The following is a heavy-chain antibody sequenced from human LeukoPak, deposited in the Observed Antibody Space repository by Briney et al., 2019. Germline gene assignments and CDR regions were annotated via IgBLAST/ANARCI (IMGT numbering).Heavy chain of an antibody. CDR1: GGTFSSYA. CDR3: ASYPGGGGAFDI. J-gene: IGHJ3*02. D-gene: IGHD1-14*01. Sequence: ASVKVSCKASGGTFSSYAISWVRQAPGQGLEWMGGIIPIFGTANYAQKFQGRVTITTDESTSTAYMELSSLRSEDTAVYCCASYPGGGGAFDIWGQGTMVTVSS. V-gene: IGHV1-69*05. CDR2: IIPIFGTA.